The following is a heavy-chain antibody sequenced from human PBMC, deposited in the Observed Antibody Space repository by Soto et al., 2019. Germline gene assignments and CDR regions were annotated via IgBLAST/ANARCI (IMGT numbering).Heavy chain of an antibody. V-gene: IGHV3-7*04. CDR1: GFRLETYW. CDR3: AGVSLRGGYDVVAY. Sequence: EVQLVESGGGLVQPGGSLRLSCAGSGFRLETYWMSWVRQAPGKGLEWVANIKPDGSEKNYVDSVMGRFSISRDNANNSLDLQVNSLRGEDAAVYYCAGVSLRGGYDVVAYWGQGTLVTVSS. D-gene: IGHD5-12*01. CDR2: IKPDGSEK. J-gene: IGHJ4*02.